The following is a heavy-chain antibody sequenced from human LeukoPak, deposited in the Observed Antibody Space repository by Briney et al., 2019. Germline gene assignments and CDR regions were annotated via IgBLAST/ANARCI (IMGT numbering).Heavy chain of an antibody. CDR2: IYYSGST. Sequence: PSETLSLTCTVSGGSISSSSYYWGWIRQPPGKGLEWIGSIYYSGSTYYNPSLKSRVTISVDTSKNQFSLKLSSVTAADTAVYYCARNRGQQLVRFDYWGQGTLVTVSS. D-gene: IGHD6-13*01. CDR1: GGSISSSSYY. J-gene: IGHJ4*02. CDR3: ARNRGQQLVRFDY. V-gene: IGHV4-39*07.